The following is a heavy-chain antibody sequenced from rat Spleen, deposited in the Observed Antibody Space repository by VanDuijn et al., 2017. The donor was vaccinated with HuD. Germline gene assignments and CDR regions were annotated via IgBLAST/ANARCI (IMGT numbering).Heavy chain of an antibody. V-gene: IGHV5-25*01. CDR2: INTGGGNT. J-gene: IGHJ2*01. CDR3: ERQGGYYFDY. CDR1: GFTFSNYD. Sequence: EVRLVESGGGLVQPGRSLKLSCAASGFTFSNYDMAWVRQAPTKGLEWIASINTGGGNTYYRDSVKGRFTISRDNAKSTLYLQMDSLRSEDTATYYCERQGGYYFDYWGQGVMVTVSS. D-gene: IGHD4-1*01.